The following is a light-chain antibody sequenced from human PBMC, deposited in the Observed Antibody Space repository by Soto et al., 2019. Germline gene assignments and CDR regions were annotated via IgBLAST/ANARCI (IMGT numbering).Light chain of an antibody. J-gene: IGKJ1*01. V-gene: IGKV3D-15*01. CDR2: GAS. CDR3: QQYGSSGT. CDR1: ESVSNN. Sequence: IGMTQSAATLSVSPGDRATLSCRASESVSNNLAWYQQKAGQAPRLLIYGASNRATGIPDRFSGSGSGTEFTLTISSLKYEDFAVYYCQQYGSSGTFGQGTKVDIK.